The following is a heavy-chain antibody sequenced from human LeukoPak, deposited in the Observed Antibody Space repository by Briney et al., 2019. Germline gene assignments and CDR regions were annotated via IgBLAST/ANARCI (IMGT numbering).Heavy chain of an antibody. CDR3: AKDKEDLGGVFDY. CDR2: ISTYNGNT. V-gene: IGHV1-18*01. Sequence: ASVKVSCKASGYTFTSYGISWVRQAPGQGLEWLGWISTYNGNTHYAQKLQGRVTMTTDTSTTTAYMELRSLRSDDTAVYYCAKDKEDLGGVFDYWGQGTLVTVSS. CDR1: GYTFTSYG. D-gene: IGHD2-8*02. J-gene: IGHJ4*02.